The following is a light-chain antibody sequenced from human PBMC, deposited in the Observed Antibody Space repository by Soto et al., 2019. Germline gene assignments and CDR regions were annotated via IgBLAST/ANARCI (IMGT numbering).Light chain of an antibody. CDR3: QQYNSWLWT. CDR2: GAS. J-gene: IGKJ1*01. Sequence: EIVMTQSPATLSVSPGEGATLSCRASQSVSSKLAWYQQKPGPAPRLLIYGASTRATGIPARCSGSGSGTDFTLINSSLQSEDSAVYYCQQYNSWLWTFGQGTKVEIK. CDR1: QSVSSK. V-gene: IGKV3-15*01.